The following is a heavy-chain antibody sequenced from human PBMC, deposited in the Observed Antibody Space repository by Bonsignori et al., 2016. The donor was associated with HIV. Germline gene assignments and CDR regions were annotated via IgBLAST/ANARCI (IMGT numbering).Heavy chain of an antibody. J-gene: IGHJ2*01. Sequence: VRQMPGKGLEWMGIIYPDDSDTTYSPSFQGQVTISADKSLNTAYLQWNSLKASDSAMYYCARAQRRGLHPYWFFDLWGRGTLVTVSS. CDR3: ARAQRRGLHPYWFFDL. D-gene: IGHD3/OR15-3a*01. V-gene: IGHV5-51*01. CDR2: IYPDDSDT.